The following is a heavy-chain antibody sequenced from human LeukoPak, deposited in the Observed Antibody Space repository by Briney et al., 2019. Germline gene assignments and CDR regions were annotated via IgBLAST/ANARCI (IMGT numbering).Heavy chain of an antibody. CDR3: AKGGGYSRPIDY. J-gene: IGHJ4*02. CDR1: GLTFSSYA. CDR2: ISGSGDRT. D-gene: IGHD2-21*01. V-gene: IGHV3-23*01. Sequence: PGGSLRLSCAASGLTFSSYAMTWVRQPLGKGLAWVSTISGSGDRTYYADSVRGRFTIARDSSKNTLYLQMNNLRAEDTAVYYCAKGGGYSRPIDYWGQGTLVTVSS.